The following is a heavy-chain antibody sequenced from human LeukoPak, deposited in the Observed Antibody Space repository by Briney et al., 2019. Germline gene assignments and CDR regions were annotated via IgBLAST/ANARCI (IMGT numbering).Heavy chain of an antibody. CDR2: ISGASERT. D-gene: IGHD2-21*01. Sequence: PGGSLRLSCAASGFSFGNYAMSWVRQAPGKGLEWVSAISGASERTYYADSVRGRFAISRDNSKNTLYLQMNSLRSEDTAVYSCARGGRIPFDYWGQGTLVTVSS. CDR1: GFSFGNYA. CDR3: ARGGRIPFDY. J-gene: IGHJ4*02. V-gene: IGHV3-23*01.